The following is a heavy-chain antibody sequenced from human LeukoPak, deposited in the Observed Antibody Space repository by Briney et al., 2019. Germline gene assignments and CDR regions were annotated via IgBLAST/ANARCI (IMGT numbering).Heavy chain of an antibody. CDR3: AGEVSRDLRWFDP. Sequence: PSETLSLTCAVYGGSFSGYYWSWIRQPPGKGLEWIGEINHSGSTNYNPSLKSRVTMSVDTSKNQFSLKLSSVTAADTAVYYCAGEVSRDLRWFDPWGQGTLVTVSS. J-gene: IGHJ5*02. V-gene: IGHV4-34*01. CDR2: INHSGST. CDR1: GGSFSGYY. D-gene: IGHD5/OR15-5a*01.